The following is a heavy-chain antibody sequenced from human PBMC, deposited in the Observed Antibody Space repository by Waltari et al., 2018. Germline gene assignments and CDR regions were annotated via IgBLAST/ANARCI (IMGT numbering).Heavy chain of an antibody. CDR3: ARGSRDGYNSGDY. V-gene: IGHV3-23*03. J-gene: IGHJ4*02. Sequence: EVRLLDSGGGLVQPGGSLRLSCAASGFTFSSYAMRWVRQAPGKGLEWVSVIYSNGITYYRDSVKGRFTISRDNSKNTVYLQMNTLRAEDTAVYYCARGSRDGYNSGDYWGQGTLVTVSS. CDR1: GFTFSSYA. CDR2: IYSNGIT. D-gene: IGHD5-12*01.